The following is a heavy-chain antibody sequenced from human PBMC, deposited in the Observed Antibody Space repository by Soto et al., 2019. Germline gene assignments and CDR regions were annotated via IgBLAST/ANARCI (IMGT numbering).Heavy chain of an antibody. Sequence: QVQLQQWGAGLLKPSETLSLTCAVYGGSFSGYYWSWIRQPPGKGREWIGEINHSGSTNYNPSLKSRVTISVDTAKDQFSLKPSSVTAADTAVYYCASGGHTVTPKDWGQGTLVTVSS. V-gene: IGHV4-34*01. CDR2: INHSGST. J-gene: IGHJ4*02. D-gene: IGHD4-4*01. CDR1: GGSFSGYY. CDR3: ASGGHTVTPKD.